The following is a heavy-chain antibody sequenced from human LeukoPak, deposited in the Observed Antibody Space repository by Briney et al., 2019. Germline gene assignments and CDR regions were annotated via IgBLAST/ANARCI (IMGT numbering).Heavy chain of an antibody. V-gene: IGHV4-59*02. CDR2: VLYNGIT. D-gene: IGHD4-17*01. CDR3: ARDLTTVTKGFDI. J-gene: IGHJ3*02. CDR1: GGSVSTHY. Sequence: SETLSLTCSIPGGSVSTHYWTWIRQPPGKGLEWIGYVLYNGITNYNPSLRGRITISVDTSQNQFSLSLRSVTAADTAVYYCARDLTTVTKGFDIWGQGTMVTVSS.